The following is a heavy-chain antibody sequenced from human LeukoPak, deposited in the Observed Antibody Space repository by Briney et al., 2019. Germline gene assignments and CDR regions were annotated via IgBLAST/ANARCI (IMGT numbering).Heavy chain of an antibody. V-gene: IGHV3-30*18. Sequence: GGSLRLSCAASGFTFSSYGMHWVRQAPGKGLEWVAVISYDGSNKYYADSVKGRFTISRDNSKNTLYLQMNSLRAEDTAVYYCAKDPTGYSSGWYGYYFDYWGQGTLVTVSS. D-gene: IGHD6-19*01. CDR2: ISYDGSNK. CDR3: AKDPTGYSSGWYGYYFDY. J-gene: IGHJ4*02. CDR1: GFTFSSYG.